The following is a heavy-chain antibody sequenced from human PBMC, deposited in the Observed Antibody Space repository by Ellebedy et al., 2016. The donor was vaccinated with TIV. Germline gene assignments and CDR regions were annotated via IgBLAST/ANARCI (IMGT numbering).Heavy chain of an antibody. CDR1: GFTLSSHT. V-gene: IGHV3-21*01. J-gene: IGHJ4*02. CDR3: ARDSLAVAGTGLSY. D-gene: IGHD6-19*01. CDR2: ISSSSTYI. Sequence: GGSLRLSCTASGFTLSSHTMNWVRQAPGKGLEYVSSISSSSTYIYYADSVKGRFTSSRDNAENSLYLQMNSLRAEDTAVYYCARDSLAVAGTGLSYWGQGTLVTVSS.